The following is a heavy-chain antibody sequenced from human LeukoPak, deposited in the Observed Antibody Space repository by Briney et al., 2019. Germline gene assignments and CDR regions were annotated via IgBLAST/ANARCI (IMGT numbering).Heavy chain of an antibody. V-gene: IGHV3-23*01. J-gene: IGHJ4*02. D-gene: IGHD4-17*01. CDR1: GFTFSDYG. CDR2: ISGSGGST. CDR3: AKVRGLRTTFDY. Sequence: SGGSLRLSCAASGFTFSDYGMSWVRQAPGKGLEWVSAISGSGGSTYYADSVKGRFTISRDNSKNTLYLQMNSLRAEDTAVYYCAKVRGLRTTFDYWGQGTLVTVSS.